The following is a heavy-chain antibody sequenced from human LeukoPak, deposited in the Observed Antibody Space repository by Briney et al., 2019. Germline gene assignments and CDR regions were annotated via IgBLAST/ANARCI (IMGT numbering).Heavy chain of an antibody. CDR3: AKGASMVRGVYYYYAMDV. CDR1: GFTFSSYG. J-gene: IGHJ6*02. V-gene: IGHV3-23*01. D-gene: IGHD3-10*01. Sequence: GGSLRLSCAASGFTFSSYGMTWVRQAPGKGLEWVSGISGNGGSTYYANSVKGRFTISRDNSKNTVNLQMNSLRAEDTAVYYCAKGASMVRGVYYYYAMDVWGQGTPVTVSS. CDR2: ISGNGGST.